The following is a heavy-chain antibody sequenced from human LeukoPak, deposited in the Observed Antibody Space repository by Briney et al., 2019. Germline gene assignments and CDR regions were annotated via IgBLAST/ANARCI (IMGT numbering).Heavy chain of an antibody. Sequence: ASVKVSCKASGGTFSTFGISWVRQAPGQGLEWMGGIIPVFDTANYAQKFHDRVTITADESTSTAYMELSSLRSEDTAVYYCARGVYDFWSGYSIENYYYYMDVWGKGTTVTVSS. CDR2: IIPVFDTA. J-gene: IGHJ6*03. D-gene: IGHD3-3*01. CDR1: GGTFSTFG. V-gene: IGHV1-69*13. CDR3: ARGVYDFWSGYSIENYYYYMDV.